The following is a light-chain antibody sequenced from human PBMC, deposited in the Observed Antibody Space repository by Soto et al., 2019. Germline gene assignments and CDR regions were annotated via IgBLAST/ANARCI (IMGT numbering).Light chain of an antibody. CDR1: QSVSSSY. J-gene: IGKJ1*01. V-gene: IGKV3-20*01. CDR2: GAS. CDR3: QQYGRT. Sequence: EIVFTQSPRTPSFSPGGKATPSCRASQSVSSSYLAWYQQKPGQAPRLLIYGASSRATGIPDRFSGSGSGTDFTLTISRLEPEDFAVYYCQQYGRTFGQGTKV.